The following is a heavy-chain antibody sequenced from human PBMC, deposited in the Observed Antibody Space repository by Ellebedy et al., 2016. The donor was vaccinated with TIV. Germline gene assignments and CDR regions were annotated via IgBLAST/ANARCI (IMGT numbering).Heavy chain of an antibody. D-gene: IGHD6-19*01. CDR1: GFTFSLYS. CDR3: ARDFRQWLAQGDALDV. CDR2: ISSGSSSI. V-gene: IGHV3-48*01. J-gene: IGHJ6*02. Sequence: PGGSLRLSCAASGFTFSLYSMNWVRQAPGKGLEWISYISSGSSSIYYADSVKGRFTITRDNDKNLLYLQMSSLGVEDTAVYYCARDFRQWLAQGDALDVWGQGTTVTVSS.